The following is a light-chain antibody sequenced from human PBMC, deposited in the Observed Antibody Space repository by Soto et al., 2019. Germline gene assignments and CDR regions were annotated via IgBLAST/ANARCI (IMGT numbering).Light chain of an antibody. J-gene: IGKJ2*01. CDR3: QQYNNWPPYT. Sequence: EIVLTRSPGTLSLSPGEGVTLSCRAGQIVSSSYLAWYQQKPGQAPRLLIYGASSRATGIPARFSGTGSGTEFTLTISSLQSEDFAFYYCQQYNNWPPYTFGQGTKVDI. CDR2: GAS. CDR1: QIVSSSY. V-gene: IGKV3-15*01.